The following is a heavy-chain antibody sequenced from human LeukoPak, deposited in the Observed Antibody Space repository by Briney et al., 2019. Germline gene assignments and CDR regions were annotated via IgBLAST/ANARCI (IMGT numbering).Heavy chain of an antibody. CDR1: GRSISSYY. CDR2: IYYSGST. Sequence: SETLSLTCTVSGRSISSYYWSWIRQPPGKGLEWIGYIYYSGSTNYNPSLKSRVTISVDTSKNQFSLKLSSVTAADTAVYYCARGGARRYCSAGSCLLKTYYFDYWGQGTLVTVSS. CDR3: ARGGARRYCSAGSCLLKTYYFDY. V-gene: IGHV4-59*01. D-gene: IGHD2-15*01. J-gene: IGHJ4*02.